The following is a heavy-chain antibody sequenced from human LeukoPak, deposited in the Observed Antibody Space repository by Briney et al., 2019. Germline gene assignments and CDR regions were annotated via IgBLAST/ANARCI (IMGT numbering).Heavy chain of an antibody. CDR2: INHSGST. D-gene: IGHD6-13*01. CDR3: ARGLQQKYLDP. V-gene: IGHV4-34*01. CDR1: RGSFSGYF. J-gene: IGHJ5*02. Sequence: PSETLSLTCDVYRGSFSGYFWSWIRQPPGKGLEWIGEINHSGSTNYNPSLKSRVTISVDTSKNQFSLKLSSVTAADTAVYYCARGLQQKYLDPWGQGTLVTVSS.